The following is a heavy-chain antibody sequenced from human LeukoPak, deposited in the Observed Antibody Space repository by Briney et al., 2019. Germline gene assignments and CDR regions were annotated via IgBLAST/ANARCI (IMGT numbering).Heavy chain of an antibody. V-gene: IGHV4-59*12. CDR1: GGSISNKY. Sequence: SETLSLTCSISGGSISNKYWSWIRQPPGKGLEWIGYIYYTGSTNCNPSLKSRVTISVDTSKNQFSLKLSSVTAADTAVYYCARGQDIVVVVAAYNWFDPWGQGTLVTVSS. CDR3: ARGQDIVVVVAAYNWFDP. D-gene: IGHD2-15*01. CDR2: IYYTGST. J-gene: IGHJ5*02.